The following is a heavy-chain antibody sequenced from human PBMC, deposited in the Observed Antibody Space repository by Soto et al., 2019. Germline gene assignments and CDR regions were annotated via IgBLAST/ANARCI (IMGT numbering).Heavy chain of an antibody. Sequence: SETLSLTCAVYGGSFSGYYWSWIRQPPGKGLEWIGEINHSGSTNYNPSLKSRVTISVDTSKNQFSLKLSSVTAADMAVYYCARGRSSWYWEHYYYYGMDVWGQGTTVTVSS. CDR2: INHSGST. V-gene: IGHV4-34*01. D-gene: IGHD6-13*01. J-gene: IGHJ6*01. CDR3: ARGRSSWYWEHYYYYGMDV. CDR1: GGSFSGYY.